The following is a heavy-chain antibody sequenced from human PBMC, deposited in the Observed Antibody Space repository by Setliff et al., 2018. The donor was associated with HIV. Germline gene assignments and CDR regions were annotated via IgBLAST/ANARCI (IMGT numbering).Heavy chain of an antibody. D-gene: IGHD3-10*01. Sequence: GGSLRLSCAASGFTFSGYAMVWVRQAPGKGLEWVANINQDGSEKNYVDSVKGRFTISRDNAKNSMDLQMNSLRAEDTAIYYCARKLRPGHGVDVWGQGTTVTVSS. J-gene: IGHJ6*02. CDR3: ARKLRPGHGVDV. CDR2: INQDGSEK. V-gene: IGHV3-7*01. CDR1: GFTFSGYA.